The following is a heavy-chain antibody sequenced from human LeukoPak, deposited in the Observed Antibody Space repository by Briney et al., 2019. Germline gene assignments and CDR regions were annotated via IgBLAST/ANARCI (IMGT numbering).Heavy chain of an antibody. J-gene: IGHJ5*02. CDR2: INHSGGT. V-gene: IGHV4-34*01. Sequence: SETLSLTCAVYGGSFSGYYWSWIRLPPGKGLEWIGEINHSGGTNCNPSLKSRVTLSIDLSKNQFSLKLTSVTAADTAVYFCARGQEATTGQLPDWFDPWGRGTLVTVSS. D-gene: IGHD1-26*01. CDR1: GGSFSGYY. CDR3: ARGQEATTGQLPDWFDP.